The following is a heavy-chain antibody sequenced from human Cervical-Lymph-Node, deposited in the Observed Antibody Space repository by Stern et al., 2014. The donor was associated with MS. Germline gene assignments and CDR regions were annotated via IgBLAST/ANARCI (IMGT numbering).Heavy chain of an antibody. CDR1: GFTFSNYG. Sequence: VQLVESGGGVVQPGRSLRLSCAASGFTFSNYGMHWVRQAPGKGLEWLAVIWYDGNKQNYAASVEGRLPIFKHNSKNTPHLQMSSLTAEDTALYYCARGNWNYEGMGYWGQGTLVTVSS. V-gene: IGHV3-33*01. J-gene: IGHJ4*02. D-gene: IGHD1-7*01. CDR2: IWYDGNKQ. CDR3: ARGNWNYEGMGY.